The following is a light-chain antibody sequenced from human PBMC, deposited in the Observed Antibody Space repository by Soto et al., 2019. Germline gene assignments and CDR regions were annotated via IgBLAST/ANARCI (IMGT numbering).Light chain of an antibody. J-gene: IGLJ3*02. CDR3: QTWSTGIRV. CDR2: INSDGSH. V-gene: IGLV4-69*01. Sequence: QSVLTQPPSASASLGAWVKLTCTLSSGHNSYAIAWHQQQPETGTPYLMKINSDGSHSTGDGIPDRFSGSSSGAERYLTSPSLQYEDEADYYCQTWSTGIRVFGGGTKLTVL. CDR1: SGHNSYA.